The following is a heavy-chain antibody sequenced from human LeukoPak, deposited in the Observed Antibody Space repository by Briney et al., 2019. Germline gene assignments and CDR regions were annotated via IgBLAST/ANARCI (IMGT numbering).Heavy chain of an antibody. D-gene: IGHD3-22*01. V-gene: IGHV3-21*01. J-gene: IGHJ6*03. Sequence: PGGSLRLSCAASGFTFSSYSMNWVRQAPGKGLEWVSSISSSSSYIYYADSVKGRFTISRDNAKNSLYLQMNSLRAEDTAVYYCAREYYYDSSGYYYASYYMDVWGKGITVTVSS. CDR3: AREYYYDSSGYYYASYYMDV. CDR2: ISSSSSYI. CDR1: GFTFSSYS.